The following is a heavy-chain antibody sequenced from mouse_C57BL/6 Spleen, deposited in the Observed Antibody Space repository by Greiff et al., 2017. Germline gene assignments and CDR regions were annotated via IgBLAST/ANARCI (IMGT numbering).Heavy chain of an antibody. CDR3: ARNGLLRGYYFDY. J-gene: IGHJ2*01. CDR1: GYTFTSYW. D-gene: IGHD2-3*01. CDR2: IHPNSGST. V-gene: IGHV1-64*01. Sequence: QVQLQQPGAELVKPGASVKLSCKASGYTFTSYWMHWVKQRPGQGLEWIGMIHPNSGSTNYNEKFKSKATLTVDKSSSTAYMQLSSLTSEDSAVYYCARNGLLRGYYFDYWGQGTTLTVSS.